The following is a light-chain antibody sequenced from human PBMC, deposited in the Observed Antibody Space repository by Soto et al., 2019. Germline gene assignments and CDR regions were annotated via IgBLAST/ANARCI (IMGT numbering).Light chain of an antibody. CDR2: GAS. V-gene: IGKV3-15*01. J-gene: IGKJ4*01. Sequence: EIVMTQSPATLSVSPGERATLSCRASQSVSSDLAWYGQKPGQAPRLLIYGASTRATGIPARFSGSGSGTEFTLTISSLQSEDFAVYYCQQYNNWPLTFGGGTKGEIK. CDR3: QQYNNWPLT. CDR1: QSVSSD.